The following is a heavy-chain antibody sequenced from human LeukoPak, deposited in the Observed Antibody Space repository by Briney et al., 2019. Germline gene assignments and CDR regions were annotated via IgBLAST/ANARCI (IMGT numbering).Heavy chain of an antibody. J-gene: IGHJ4*02. V-gene: IGHV3-23*01. D-gene: IGHD2-15*01. Sequence: GGSLRLSCAASGFTFSSYVMSWVRQAPGKGLEFVSALSSGGGPHYADSVKGRFIISRENSGNTLYLQMSSLRGEDSATYYCARQLGYCSDGTCYFDHWGQGTLATVSS. CDR3: ARQLGYCSDGTCYFDH. CDR2: LSSGGGP. CDR1: GFTFSSYV.